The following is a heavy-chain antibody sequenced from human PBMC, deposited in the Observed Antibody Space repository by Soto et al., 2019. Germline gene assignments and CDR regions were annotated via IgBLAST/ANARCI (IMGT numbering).Heavy chain of an antibody. V-gene: IGHV3-74*01. CDR2: INSDGSTT. CDR1: GFTFTSYW. D-gene: IGHD3-22*01. Sequence: GGSLRLSCAASGFTFTSYWMHWVRQAPGKGLVWVSRINSDGSTTDYADSVKGRFTISRDNAKNTMYLQMNSLTAEDTAVYSCTRARRGSGYSPLDYWGQGTLVTVSS. CDR3: TRARRGSGYSPLDY. J-gene: IGHJ4*02.